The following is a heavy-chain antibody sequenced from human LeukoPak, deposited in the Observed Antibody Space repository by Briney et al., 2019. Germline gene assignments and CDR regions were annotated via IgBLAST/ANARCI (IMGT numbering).Heavy chain of an antibody. V-gene: IGHV3-23*01. J-gene: IGHJ4*02. CDR2: ISGSGGST. D-gene: IGHD5-18*01. CDR1: GFTFSSYA. CDR3: AKGGYSYGLHFDY. Sequence: PGGSLRLSCAASGFTFSSYAMSWVRQAPGRGLEWVSAISGSGGSTYYADSVKGRFTISRDNSKNTLYLQMNSLRAEDTAVYYCAKGGYSYGLHFDYWGQGTLVTVSS.